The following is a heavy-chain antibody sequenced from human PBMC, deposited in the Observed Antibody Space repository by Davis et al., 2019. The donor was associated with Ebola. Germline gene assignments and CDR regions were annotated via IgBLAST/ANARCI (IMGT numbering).Heavy chain of an antibody. D-gene: IGHD5-24*01. Sequence: GGSLRLSCAASGFTFGSYGMSWVRQAPGKGLEWVSGTSASGGTPYYADSVEGRFTISKHQSMNTLYLQMNNLRAEDTAVYYCAKHTRDGDFDYWGQGILVTVSS. CDR3: AKHTRDGDFDY. V-gene: IGHV3-23*01. J-gene: IGHJ4*02. CDR1: GFTFGSYG. CDR2: TSASGGTP.